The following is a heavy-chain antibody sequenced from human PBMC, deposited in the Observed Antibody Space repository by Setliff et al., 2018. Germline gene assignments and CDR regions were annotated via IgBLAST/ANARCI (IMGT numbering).Heavy chain of an antibody. Sequence: GGSLRLSCAASGFTFSRYWMSWVRQAPGRGLEWVANIKQDGSEKYYVDSVKGRFTIYRDNAKNSLYLQMKSLRAEDTAVYYCARDHVYGSQYYYYYYGMDVWGQGTTVTAP. V-gene: IGHV3-7*01. CDR2: IKQDGSEK. J-gene: IGHJ6*02. CDR1: GFTFSRYW. CDR3: ARDHVYGSQYYYYYYGMDV. D-gene: IGHD3-10*01.